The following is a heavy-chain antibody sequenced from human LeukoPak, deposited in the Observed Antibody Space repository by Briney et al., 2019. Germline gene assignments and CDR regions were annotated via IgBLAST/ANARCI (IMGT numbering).Heavy chain of an antibody. Sequence: GGSLRLSCEASGFTFSSYAMHWVRQAPGKGLEWVAVISYDGSNKYYADSVKGRFTISRDNSKNTLYLQMNSLRAEDTAVYYCARAQGYCSSTSCYTANYFDYWGQGTLVTVSS. CDR3: ARAQGYCSSTSCYTANYFDY. CDR1: GFTFSSYA. D-gene: IGHD2-2*02. V-gene: IGHV3-30*04. CDR2: ISYDGSNK. J-gene: IGHJ4*02.